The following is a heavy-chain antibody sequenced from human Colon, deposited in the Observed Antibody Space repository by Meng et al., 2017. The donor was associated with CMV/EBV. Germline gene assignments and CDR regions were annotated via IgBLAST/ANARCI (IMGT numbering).Heavy chain of an antibody. Sequence: GESLKISCEGSGFTFSNYGMHWVRQAPGKGLEWVAFIRYDGSNTYYSDSVRGRFTISRDSIKAYLQMNSLRTNDTGVYYCAKDELNNRNDVLDYFYYGMDVWGQGTTVTVSS. V-gene: IGHV3-30*02. CDR3: AKDELNNRNDVLDYFYYGMDV. J-gene: IGHJ6*02. CDR2: IRYDGSNT. CDR1: GFTFSNYG. D-gene: IGHD1-1*01.